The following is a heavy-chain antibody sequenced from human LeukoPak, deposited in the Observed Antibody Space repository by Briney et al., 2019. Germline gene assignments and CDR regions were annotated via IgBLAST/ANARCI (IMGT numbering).Heavy chain of an antibody. J-gene: IGHJ4*02. CDR3: ARDRTNYYDSSGYYYGLAY. CDR2: IIPIFGTA. CDR1: GGTFSSYA. V-gene: IGHV1-69*05. Sequence: SVKVSCKASGGTFSSYAISWVRQAPGQGLEWVGGIIPIFGTANYAQKFQGRVTITTDESTSTAYMELSSLRSEDTAVYYCARDRTNYYDSSGYYYGLAYWGQGTLVTVSS. D-gene: IGHD3-22*01.